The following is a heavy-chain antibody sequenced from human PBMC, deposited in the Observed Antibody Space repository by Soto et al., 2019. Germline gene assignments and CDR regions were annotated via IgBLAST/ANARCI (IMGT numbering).Heavy chain of an antibody. CDR3: AKGNGSAIFRLALYFLFDY. J-gene: IGHJ4*02. D-gene: IGHD3-10*01. CDR2: ISGSGGST. CDR1: GFTFSSYA. Sequence: GGSLRLSCAASGFTFSSYAMSWVRQAPGKGLEWVSAISGSGGSTYYADSVKGRFTISRDNSKNTLYLQMNSLRAEDTAVYYCAKGNGSAIFRLALYFLFDYWGQGTLVTVSS. V-gene: IGHV3-23*01.